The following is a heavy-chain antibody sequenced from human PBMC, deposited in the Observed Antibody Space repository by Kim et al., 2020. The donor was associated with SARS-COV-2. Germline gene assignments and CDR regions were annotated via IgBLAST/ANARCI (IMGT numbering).Heavy chain of an antibody. CDR2: IKEDGSVK. J-gene: IGHJ3*01. CDR3: ERDFRCD. Sequence: GGSLRLSCAASGFTFNNYWMSWIRQAPGKGLEWVANIKEDGSVKYYVDSVKGRFTISRDNAENSLFLQMNSLRAEDTAIYYCERDFRCDWGQGTMVTVSS. V-gene: IGHV3-7*01. CDR1: GFTFNNYW.